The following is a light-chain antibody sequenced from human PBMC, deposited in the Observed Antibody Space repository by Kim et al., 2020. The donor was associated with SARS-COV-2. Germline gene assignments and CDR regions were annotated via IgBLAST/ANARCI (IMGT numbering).Light chain of an antibody. Sequence: SVSQGKTASITCSGDKLGDKYACWYQQKPGQSPVLVIYKDNKRPSGIPERFSGSNSGNTATLTISGTQAMDEADYYCQAWDSSTAVFAGLTRLTV. CDR3: QAWDSSTAV. V-gene: IGLV3-1*01. CDR2: KDN. CDR1: KLGDKY. J-gene: IGLJ2*01.